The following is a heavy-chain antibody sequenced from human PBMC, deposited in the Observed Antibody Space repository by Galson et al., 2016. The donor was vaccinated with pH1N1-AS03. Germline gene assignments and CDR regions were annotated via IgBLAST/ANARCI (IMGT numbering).Heavy chain of an antibody. CDR3: ARERDSSSSSIFVY. V-gene: IGHV1-69*04. CDR1: GGTFSTNG. CDR2: IIPMLGRG. J-gene: IGHJ4*02. D-gene: IGHD6-6*01. Sequence: SVKVSCKASGGTFSTNGFTWVRQAPGQGLEWMGRIIPMLGRGNYAQMFQGRVTIIADISTSTTYMELSNLTSEDTAIYYCARERDSSSSSIFVYWGQGTQVTVSS.